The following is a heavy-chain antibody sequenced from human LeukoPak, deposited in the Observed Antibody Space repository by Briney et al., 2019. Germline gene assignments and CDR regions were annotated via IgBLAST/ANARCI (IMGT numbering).Heavy chain of an antibody. D-gene: IGHD5-12*01. CDR2: IRYDGSNK. Sequence: PGGSLRLSCAASGFTFSSYGMHWVRQAPGKGLEWVAFIRYDGSNKYYADSVKGRFTISRDNSKNTLYLQMNSLRAGDTAVYYCARDVVGYSGYEYYYYGMDVWGQGTTVTVSS. J-gene: IGHJ6*02. V-gene: IGHV3-30*02. CDR3: ARDVVGYSGYEYYYYGMDV. CDR1: GFTFSSYG.